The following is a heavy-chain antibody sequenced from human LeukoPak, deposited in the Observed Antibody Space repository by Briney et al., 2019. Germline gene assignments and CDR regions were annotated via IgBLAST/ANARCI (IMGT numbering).Heavy chain of an antibody. J-gene: IGHJ4*02. CDR3: ARDHSLTHDASYYFDY. Sequence: SETLSLTCTVSGGSISTYYWSWIRQPPGQGLEWIGYIYYSGSTNYNPSLKSRVTISVDTSKNQFSLKLSSVTAADTAVYYCARDHSLTHDASYYFDYWGQGTLVTVSS. CDR1: GGSISTYY. V-gene: IGHV4-59*01. CDR2: IYYSGST. D-gene: IGHD4/OR15-4a*01.